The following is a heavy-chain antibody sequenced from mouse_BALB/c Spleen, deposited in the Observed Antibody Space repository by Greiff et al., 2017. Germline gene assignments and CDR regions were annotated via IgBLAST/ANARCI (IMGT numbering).Heavy chain of an antibody. CDR2: ISDGGSYT. CDR1: GFTFSDYY. Sequence: EVQVVESGGGLVKPGGSLKLSCAASGFTFSDYYMYWVRQTPEKRLEWVATISDGGSYTYYPDSVKGRFTISRDNAKNNLYLQMSSLKSEDTAMYYCARAFYGSSYAPFAYWGQGTLVTVSA. V-gene: IGHV5-4*02. CDR3: ARAFYGSSYAPFAY. J-gene: IGHJ3*01. D-gene: IGHD1-1*01.